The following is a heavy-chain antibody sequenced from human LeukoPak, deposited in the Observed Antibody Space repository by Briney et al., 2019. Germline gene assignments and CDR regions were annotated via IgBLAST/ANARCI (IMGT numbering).Heavy chain of an antibody. V-gene: IGHV1-2*02. D-gene: IGHD5-18*01. CDR1: GYTITGYY. J-gene: IGHJ4*02. Sequence: ASVKVSCTASGYTITGYYMHWVRQAPGRGLEWMGWINPNSGGTNYAQKFQGRVTMTRDTSISTAYMELSRLRSDDTAVYYCARVTAMAADYWGQGTLVTVSS. CDR2: INPNSGGT. CDR3: ARVTAMAADY.